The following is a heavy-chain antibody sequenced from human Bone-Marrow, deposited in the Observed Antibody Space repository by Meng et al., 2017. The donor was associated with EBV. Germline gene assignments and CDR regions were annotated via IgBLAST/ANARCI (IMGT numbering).Heavy chain of an antibody. J-gene: IGHJ4*02. CDR3: ARSPSSHFDY. V-gene: IGHV1-69*01. CDR1: GGTFSRYA. Sequence: QVRLVQSGAEVSKAGSSGKVSCKASGGTFSRYAISWVRQAPGQGLEWMGGIIPIFGTANYAQKFQGRVTITADESTSTAYMELSSLRSEDTAVYYCARSPSSHFDYWGQGTLVTVSS. D-gene: IGHD1-26*01. CDR2: IIPIFGTA.